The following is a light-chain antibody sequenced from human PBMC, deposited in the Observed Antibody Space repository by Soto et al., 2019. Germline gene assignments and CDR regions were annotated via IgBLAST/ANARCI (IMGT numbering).Light chain of an antibody. Sequence: EIVLTQSPGTLSLSPGERATLSCRASQSVSSTYLAWYQQKPGQAPRLLIYGASSRATDIPDRFSGSGSGTDFTLTISRLEPEDFAVYYCQLYGSSSYTFGQGTKLEI. CDR1: QSVSSTY. CDR3: QLYGSSSYT. V-gene: IGKV3-20*01. J-gene: IGKJ2*01. CDR2: GAS.